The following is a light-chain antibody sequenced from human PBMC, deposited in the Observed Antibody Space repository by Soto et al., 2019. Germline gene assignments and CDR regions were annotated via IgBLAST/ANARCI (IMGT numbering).Light chain of an antibody. CDR2: AAS. CDR3: QQSYSTPPK. V-gene: IGKV1-39*01. Sequence: DIQMTQSPSSLSASVGDRVTITCRASQSISSYLNWYQQKPGKAPKLLIYAASSLQSGVPPRFSGSGSGTDFTLTISSLQPEDFATYYCQQSYSTPPKFGQGTKVEIK. J-gene: IGKJ1*01. CDR1: QSISSY.